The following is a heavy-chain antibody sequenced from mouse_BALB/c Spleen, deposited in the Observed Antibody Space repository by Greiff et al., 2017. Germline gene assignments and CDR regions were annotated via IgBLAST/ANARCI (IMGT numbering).Heavy chain of an antibody. D-gene: IGHD2-3*01. CDR3: ARSDGYYEGYYAMDY. Sequence: VKLMESGPELVKPGASVRLSCKASGYTFTSYYIHWVKQRPGQGLEWIGWIYPGNVNTKYNEKFKGKATLTADKSSSTAYMQLSSLTSEDSAVYFCARSDGYYEGYYAMDYWGQGTSVTVSS. V-gene: IGHV1S56*01. CDR1: GYTFTSYY. J-gene: IGHJ4*01. CDR2: IYPGNVNT.